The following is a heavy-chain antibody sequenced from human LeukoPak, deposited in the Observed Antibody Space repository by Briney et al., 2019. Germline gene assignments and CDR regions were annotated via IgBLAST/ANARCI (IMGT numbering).Heavy chain of an antibody. Sequence: SETLSLTCTVSGNSFGDYYWSWIRQPAGKGLEWIGRIYTSGSTTYNPSLKSRVTMSVDTSKSQFSLNLMSVTAAATAVYYCPXXTGTTGEVKFDPWGQGTLVTVSS. CDR1: GNSFGDYY. V-gene: IGHV4-4*07. CDR2: IYTSGST. CDR3: PXXTGTTGEVKFDP. J-gene: IGHJ5*02. D-gene: IGHD4-17*01.